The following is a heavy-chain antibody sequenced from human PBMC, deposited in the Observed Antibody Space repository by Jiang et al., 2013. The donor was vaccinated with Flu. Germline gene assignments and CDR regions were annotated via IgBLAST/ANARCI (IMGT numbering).Heavy chain of an antibody. V-gene: IGHV5-10-1*01. D-gene: IGHD5-24*01. Sequence: SWVRQMPGKGLEWMGRIDPSDSYTNYSPSFQGHVTISADKSISTAYLQWSSLKASDTAMYYCARLEDGDGYNLLDYWGQGTLVTVSS. CDR2: IDPSDSYT. CDR3: ARLEDGDGYNLLDY. J-gene: IGHJ4*02.